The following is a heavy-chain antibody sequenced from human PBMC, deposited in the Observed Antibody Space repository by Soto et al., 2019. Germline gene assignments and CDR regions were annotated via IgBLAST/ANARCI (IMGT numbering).Heavy chain of an antibody. CDR1: GYSFTSYW. CDR3: ARRDCISTSCNNYFDY. V-gene: IGHV5-51*01. D-gene: IGHD2-2*01. Sequence: PGESLKISCKGSGYSFTSYWIGWVRQMPGKGLEWMGIIYPGDSDTRYSPSFQGQVTISADKSISTAYLQWSSLKASDTAMYYCARRDCISTSCNNYFDYRGQGTLVTVSS. CDR2: IYPGDSDT. J-gene: IGHJ4*02.